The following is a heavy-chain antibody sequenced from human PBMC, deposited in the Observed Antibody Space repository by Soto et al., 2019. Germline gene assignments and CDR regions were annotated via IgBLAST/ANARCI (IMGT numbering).Heavy chain of an antibody. V-gene: IGHV1-69*01. J-gene: IGHJ4*02. CDR1: GGTFSSYA. D-gene: IGHD3-3*01. CDR3: ANLMMGKRFGFDY. CDR2: IIPIFGTA. Sequence: QGQLVQSGAEVKKPGSSVKVSCKASGGTFSSYAISWVRQAPGQGPGWMGGIIPIFGTANYAQKFQGRVTLTADETPSTADMGLRSLRSEDTAVYYWANLMMGKRFGFDYWGQGTLVTVSS.